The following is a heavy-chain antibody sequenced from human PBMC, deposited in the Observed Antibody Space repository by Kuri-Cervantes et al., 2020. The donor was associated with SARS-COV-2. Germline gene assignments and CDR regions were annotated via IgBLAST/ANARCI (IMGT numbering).Heavy chain of an antibody. CDR1: GIAFSGYC. D-gene: IGHD3-3*01. V-gene: IGHV3-15*01. Sequence: GESLKISCAASGIAFSGYCIHWVRQAPGKGLEWVGRIKSKTDGGTTDYAAPVKGRFTISRDDSKNTLYLQMNSLKTEDTAVYYCTTTYDFWSGYYYGMDVWGQGTTVTVSS. CDR2: IKSKTDGGTT. CDR3: TTTYDFWSGYYYGMDV. J-gene: IGHJ6*02.